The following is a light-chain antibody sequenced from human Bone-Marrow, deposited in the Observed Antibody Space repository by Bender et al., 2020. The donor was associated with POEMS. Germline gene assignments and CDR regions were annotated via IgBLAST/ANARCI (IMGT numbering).Light chain of an antibody. V-gene: IGLV1-44*01. Sequence: QSVLTQPPSASGTPGQSVTISCSGTSSNFGNNAANWYQHVPGTAPKLLIYSNNQRPSGVPDRFSASTSGTSASLAISGLHSDDEEDYYCSSWDDSLNGCVFGAGTKVTVL. CDR2: SNN. CDR1: SSNFGNNA. J-gene: IGLJ3*02. CDR3: SSWDDSLNGCV.